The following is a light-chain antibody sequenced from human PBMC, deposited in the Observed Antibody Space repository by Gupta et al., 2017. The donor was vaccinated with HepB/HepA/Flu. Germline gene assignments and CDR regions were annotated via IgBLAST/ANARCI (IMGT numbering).Light chain of an antibody. J-gene: IGLJ1*01. CDR1: SSDIGAYNL. CDR2: DVF. V-gene: IGLV2-8*01. Sequence: SAPTQPTSASGSPGQSVPISCTGTSSDIGAYNLVSWYQQHPGKAPKLIIYDVFQRPSGVPDRFSGSKSGNTASLTVSGLQAEDEADYYCFSYAGNYNWVFGGGTKVTVL. CDR3: FSYAGNYNWV.